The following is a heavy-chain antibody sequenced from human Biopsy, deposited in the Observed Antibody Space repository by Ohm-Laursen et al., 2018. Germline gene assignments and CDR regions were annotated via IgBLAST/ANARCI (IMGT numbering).Heavy chain of an antibody. J-gene: IGHJ4*02. CDR3: AADINVWNVNY. D-gene: IGHD1-1*01. Sequence: SVKVSCKVSGYTLTELSMHWVRQAPGRGLEWMGGFAPENGKTIYAQKFQGRVTMTEDTSTDTAYMELSSLRSEDTAVYYYAADINVWNVNYWGQGTQVSVSS. CDR1: GYTLTELS. CDR2: FAPENGKT. V-gene: IGHV1-24*01.